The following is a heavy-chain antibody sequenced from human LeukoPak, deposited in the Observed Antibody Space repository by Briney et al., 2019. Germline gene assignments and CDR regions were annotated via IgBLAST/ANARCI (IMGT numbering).Heavy chain of an antibody. CDR1: GGSMSSYY. CDR2: IFYSGST. Sequence: SETLSLTCIASGGSMSSYYWSWIRQPPGKGLEWIGYIFYSGSTNYNPSLKSRVTISVDTSKNQFSLKLSSVTAAETAVYYCAREGRYRYGYNEYHSYMDIWGKGTTVTVSS. J-gene: IGHJ6*03. V-gene: IGHV4-59*01. D-gene: IGHD5-24*01. CDR3: AREGRYRYGYNEYHSYMDI.